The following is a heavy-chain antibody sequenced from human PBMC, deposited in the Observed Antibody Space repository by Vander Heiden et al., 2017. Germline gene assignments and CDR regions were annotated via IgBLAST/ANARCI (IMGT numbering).Heavy chain of an antibody. CDR1: GFPFHNYW. CDR3: ARDVGGAGSD. CDR2: LDEYGNNR. D-gene: IGHD1-26*01. J-gene: IGHJ4*02. V-gene: IGHV3-74*01. Sequence: EVQLVESGGALVQPGGSLRLSCAVAGFPFHNYWMHWLRQVPGKGLVWVSRLDEYGNNRDYAASVKGRFTISRDNANNMLYLQMNSLRPEDTAIYYCARDVGGAGSDWGQGTLVTVSS.